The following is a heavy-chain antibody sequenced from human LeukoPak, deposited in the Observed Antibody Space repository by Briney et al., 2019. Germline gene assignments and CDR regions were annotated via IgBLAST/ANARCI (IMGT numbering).Heavy chain of an antibody. D-gene: IGHD3-10*01. CDR1: VYTFTSYY. J-gene: IGHJ4*02. CDR2: INPSGGST. Sequence: GASVKVSCKSSVYTFTSYYMYLVRQAPGQGLEWMGIINPSGGSTSYAQKFQGRVTMTRDTSTSTVYMELSRRRSEDTAVYYCARDSGMVRGTVDYWGEGNPVSASS. V-gene: IGHV1-46*01. CDR3: ARDSGMVRGTVDY.